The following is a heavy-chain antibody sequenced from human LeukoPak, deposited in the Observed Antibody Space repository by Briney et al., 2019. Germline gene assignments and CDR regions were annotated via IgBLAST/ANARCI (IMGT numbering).Heavy chain of an antibody. CDR2: ISWDGGST. Sequence: PGGSLRLSCAASGFTFDDYAMHWVRQAPGKGLEWVSLISWDGGSTYYADSVKGRFTISRDNSKNSLYLQMNSLRAEDTALYYCAKSGGKRQLAIGRYYYYMDVWGKGTTVTVSS. CDR1: GFTFDDYA. D-gene: IGHD6-13*01. V-gene: IGHV3-43D*04. J-gene: IGHJ6*03. CDR3: AKSGGKRQLAIGRYYYYMDV.